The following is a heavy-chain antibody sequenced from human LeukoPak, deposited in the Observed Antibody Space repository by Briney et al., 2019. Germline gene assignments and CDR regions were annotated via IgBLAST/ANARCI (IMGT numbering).Heavy chain of an antibody. CDR3: ARDLYGDPHSGFDY. V-gene: IGHV3-74*01. CDR1: GFTFSSYW. CDR2: INTDGSST. J-gene: IGHJ4*02. Sequence: GGSLRLSCVASGFTFSSYWMHWVRQAPGKGLVWISRINTDGSSTNYADSVKGRFTIPRDNAKNTLYLQMNSLRAEDTAVYYCARDLYGDPHSGFDYWGQGTLVTVSS. D-gene: IGHD4-17*01.